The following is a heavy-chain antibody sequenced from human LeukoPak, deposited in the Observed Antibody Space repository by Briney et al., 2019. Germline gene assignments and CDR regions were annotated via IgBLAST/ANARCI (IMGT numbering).Heavy chain of an antibody. CDR2: VYYSGTT. V-gene: IGHV4-59*08. CDR3: ARVRVQLWSYFDY. D-gene: IGHD5-18*01. J-gene: IGHJ4*02. CDR1: GGSISSYS. Sequence: PSETLSLTCTVSGGSISSYSWSWIRQPPGKRLEWIGYVYYSGTTNYNPSLRSRVTISVDTSKSQFSLKLSSVTAADTAVYYCARVRVQLWSYFDYWGQGTLVTVSS.